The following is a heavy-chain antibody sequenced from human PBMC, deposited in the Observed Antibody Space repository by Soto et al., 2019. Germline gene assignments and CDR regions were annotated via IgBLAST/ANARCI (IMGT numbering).Heavy chain of an antibody. J-gene: IGHJ6*03. CDR3: AGAWGISSTSPLGYYYYMDV. V-gene: IGHV3-48*01. D-gene: IGHD2-2*01. Sequence: GGSLRLSCAASGFTFSSYSMNWVRQAPGKGLKWVSYISSSSSTIYYADSVKGRFTISRDNAKNSLYLQMNSLRAEDTAVYYCAGAWGISSTSPLGYYYYMDVWGKGTTVTVSS. CDR1: GFTFSSYS. CDR2: ISSSSSTI.